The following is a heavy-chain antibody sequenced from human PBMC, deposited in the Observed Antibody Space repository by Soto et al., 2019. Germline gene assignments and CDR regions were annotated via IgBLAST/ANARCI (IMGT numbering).Heavy chain of an antibody. Sequence: QVQLRQSGPGLVKPSGTLSLTCAVSSGSIISSNYWTWVRQPPGKGLEWIGEIYHSGGTDYNPSLRSPSTITLDSAQNRYSLTLTSVTAAYTAVYYCASIYGDYTPWRSYVFHIWGHGTMVIVSS. CDR2: IYHSGGT. D-gene: IGHD4-17*01. V-gene: IGHV4-4*02. J-gene: IGHJ3*02. CDR3: ASIYGDYTPWRSYVFHI. CDR1: SGSIISSNY.